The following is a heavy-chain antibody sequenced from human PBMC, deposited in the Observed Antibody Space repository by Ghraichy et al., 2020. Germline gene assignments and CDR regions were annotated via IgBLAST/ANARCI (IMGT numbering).Heavy chain of an antibody. Sequence: GGSLRLSCAASGFTFSSYWMHWVRQAPGKGLVWVSRLNSDGRSTSYADSVKGRFTISRDNAKNTLYLQMNSLRAEDTAVYYCARGGSSSSFRGLDPWGQGTLVTVSS. D-gene: IGHD6-6*01. V-gene: IGHV3-74*01. CDR2: LNSDGRST. CDR1: GFTFSSYW. CDR3: ARGGSSSSFRGLDP. J-gene: IGHJ5*02.